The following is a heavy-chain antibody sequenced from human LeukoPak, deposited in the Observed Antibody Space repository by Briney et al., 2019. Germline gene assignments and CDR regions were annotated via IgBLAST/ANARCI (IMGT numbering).Heavy chain of an antibody. CDR3: VSLGAAGAFDI. D-gene: IGHD1-26*01. V-gene: IGHV1-18*01. CDR1: GYTFTGYG. CDR2: ISAYNGNT. J-gene: IGHJ3*02. Sequence: ASVKLSCKASGYTFTGYGISWVRQAPGQGIEWMGWISAYNGNTNYAQKLQGRVTMTTDTSTSTAYMELRSLRSDDTAVYYCVSLGAAGAFDIWGQGTMVTVSS.